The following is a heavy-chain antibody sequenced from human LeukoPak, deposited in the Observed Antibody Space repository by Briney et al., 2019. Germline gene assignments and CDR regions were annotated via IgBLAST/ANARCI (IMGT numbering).Heavy chain of an antibody. V-gene: IGHV1-3*01. CDR3: ARDYDYGSGSYILDY. D-gene: IGHD3-10*01. CDR1: GYTFTGYA. CDR2: INAGNGNT. J-gene: IGHJ4*02. Sequence: ASVKVSCKASGYTFTGYAMHWVRQAPGQRLEWMGWINAGNGNTKYSQKFQGRVTITRDTSASTAYMELSSLRSEDTAVYYCARDYDYGSGSYILDYWGQGTLVTVSS.